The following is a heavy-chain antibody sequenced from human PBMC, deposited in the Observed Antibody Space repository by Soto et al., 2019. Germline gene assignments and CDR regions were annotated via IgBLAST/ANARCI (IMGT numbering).Heavy chain of an antibody. CDR2: IKQDGSEK. D-gene: IGHD4-17*01. CDR3: ARDLASTTIPNY. V-gene: IGHV3-7*04. CDR1: GFTFSNYW. Sequence: EVRLVESGGGLVQPGGSLRLSCEASGFTFSNYWMSWVRQAPGKGLEGVAKIKQDGSEKYYVDSVKGRFTISRDNAKNSLYLQMNSLRAEDTAVYYCARDLASTTIPNYWGQGTLVTVSS. J-gene: IGHJ4*02.